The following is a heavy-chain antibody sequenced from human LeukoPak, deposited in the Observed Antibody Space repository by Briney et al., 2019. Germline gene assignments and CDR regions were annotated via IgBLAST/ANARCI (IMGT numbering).Heavy chain of an antibody. J-gene: IGHJ5*01. Sequence: PWETLSLMCVLSGGSIRRSYDWSWLGLPAGAGLDWIGRIYTSGSSNYTPSLKSRLTMSVDTTKQPLSPNVRAVTPADTAVYCCASDQDCSSTRCFNTKWFDSWGQGTLVTVSS. CDR3: ASDQDCSSTRCFNTKWFDS. D-gene: IGHD2-2*01. CDR2: IYTSGSS. V-gene: IGHV4-4*07. CDR1: GGSIRRSYD.